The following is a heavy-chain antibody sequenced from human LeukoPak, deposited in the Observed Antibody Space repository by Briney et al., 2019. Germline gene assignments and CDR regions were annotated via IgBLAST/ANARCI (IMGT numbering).Heavy chain of an antibody. CDR1: GFTFSSYW. CDR3: AREMITDYFDY. D-gene: IGHD3-16*01. V-gene: IGHV3-7*01. CDR2: IKQDGSQK. Sequence: GGSLRLSCTASGFTFSSYWMGWVRQAPGKGLEWVANIKQDGSQKYYVNSVKGRFTISRDNAENSLFLQMSSLRAEDTATYYCAREMITDYFDYRGQGALVTVSS. J-gene: IGHJ4*02.